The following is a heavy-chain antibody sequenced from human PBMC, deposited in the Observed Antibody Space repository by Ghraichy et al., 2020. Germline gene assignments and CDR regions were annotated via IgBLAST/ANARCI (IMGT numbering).Heavy chain of an antibody. D-gene: IGHD2-15*01. J-gene: IGHJ4*02. V-gene: IGHV3-7*01. CDR3: ARDRYCSGVNCYSDY. CDR2: IKQDGSEK. Sequence: ESLNISCAASGFTFSSYWMSWVRQAPGKGLEWVANIKQDGSEKYYVDSVKGRFTISRDNAKNSLYLQMNSLRADDTAVYYCARDRYCSGVNCYSDYWGQGTLVTISS. CDR1: GFTFSSYW.